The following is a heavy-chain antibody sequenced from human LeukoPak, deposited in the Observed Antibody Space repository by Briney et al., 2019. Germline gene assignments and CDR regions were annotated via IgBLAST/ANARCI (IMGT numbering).Heavy chain of an antibody. CDR2: ISWNSGSI. J-gene: IGHJ4*02. CDR1: GFTFDDYA. V-gene: IGHV3-9*01. D-gene: IGHD3-10*01. CDR3: AKDAGWFPVGYHFDY. Sequence: GGSLRLSCAASGFTFDDYAMHWVRQAPGKGLEWVSGISWNSGSIGYADSVKGRFTISRDNAKNSLYLQMNSLRAEDTALYYCAKDAGWFPVGYHFDYWGQGTLVTVSS.